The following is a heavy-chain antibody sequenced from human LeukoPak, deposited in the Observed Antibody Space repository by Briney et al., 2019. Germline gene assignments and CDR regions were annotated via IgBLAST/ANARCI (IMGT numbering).Heavy chain of an antibody. Sequence: SETLSLTCTVSGGSISSFYWGWIRQPPGKGLEWIGYISYSGSTNYNPSLKSRVTISVDTSKNQFSLKLSSVTVADTAVYYCARQVHADAFDIWGQGTLVTVSS. V-gene: IGHV4-59*08. J-gene: IGHJ3*02. CDR2: ISYSGST. CDR1: GGSISSFY. CDR3: ARQVHADAFDI.